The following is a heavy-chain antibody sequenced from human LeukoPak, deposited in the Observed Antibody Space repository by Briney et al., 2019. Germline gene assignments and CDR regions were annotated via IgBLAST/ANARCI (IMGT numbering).Heavy chain of an antibody. Sequence: GASVKVSCKASGGTFSSYAISWVRQAPGQGLEWMGWIKPSTGDTNYAQNFQGRVAMTRDTSITTAYMELSRLRSDDTAMYYCVATTYSDYVQFDYWGQGTLVTVSS. CDR2: IKPSTGDT. V-gene: IGHV1-2*02. CDR1: GGTFSSYA. CDR3: VATTYSDYVQFDY. D-gene: IGHD4-17*01. J-gene: IGHJ4*02.